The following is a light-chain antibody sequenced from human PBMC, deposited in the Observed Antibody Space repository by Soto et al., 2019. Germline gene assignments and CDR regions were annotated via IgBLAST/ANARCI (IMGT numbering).Light chain of an antibody. CDR2: GAS. Sequence: PGESSTLSCRASQSVISSYLAWYQQKPGLAPRLLIYGASNRATGLADMFSGSGSGTDFTLTISRLEPEDFAMYYCLQYGSSRTFGQGTKVDIK. CDR1: QSVISSY. CDR3: LQYGSSRT. J-gene: IGKJ1*01. V-gene: IGKV3-20*01.